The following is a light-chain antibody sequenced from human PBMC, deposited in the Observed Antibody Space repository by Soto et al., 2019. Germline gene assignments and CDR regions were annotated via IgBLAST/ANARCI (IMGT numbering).Light chain of an antibody. CDR3: CSFTSSSL. CDR2: GVT. Sequence: QSALTQPASVSGSPGQSITISCAGTATDIGGYNYVSWYQHHPGRAPKLIIYGVTNRPSGVSNRFSGSKSGNTASLTISGRQAEDEADYYCCSFTSSSLFGTGTKLTVL. J-gene: IGLJ1*01. V-gene: IGLV2-14*03. CDR1: ATDIGGYNY.